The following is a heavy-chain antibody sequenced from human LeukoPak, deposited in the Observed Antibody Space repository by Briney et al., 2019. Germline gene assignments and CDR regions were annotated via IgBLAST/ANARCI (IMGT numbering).Heavy chain of an antibody. J-gene: IGHJ6*02. CDR3: VSAPPLYYYYGMDV. V-gene: IGHV4-34*01. CDR2: INHSGST. Sequence: SETLSLTCAVYGGSFSGYYWSWIRQPPGKGLEWIGEINHSGSTNYNPSLKSRVTISVDTSKNQFSLKLSSVTAADTAVYSCVSAPPLYYYYGMDVWGQGTTVTVSS. CDR1: GGSFSGYY.